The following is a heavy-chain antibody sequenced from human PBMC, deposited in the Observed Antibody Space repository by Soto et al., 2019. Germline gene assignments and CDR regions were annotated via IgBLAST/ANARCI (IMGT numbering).Heavy chain of an antibody. V-gene: IGHV4-39*01. Sequence: PSETLSLTCTVSGGSISSSSYYWGWIRQPPGKGLEWIGSIYYSGSTYYNPSLKSRVTISVDTSKNQFSLKLSSVTAADTAVYYCASPRGKQWLVEHWGQGTLVTVSS. J-gene: IGHJ5*02. CDR3: ASPRGKQWLVEH. CDR2: IYYSGST. CDR1: GGSISSSSYY. D-gene: IGHD6-19*01.